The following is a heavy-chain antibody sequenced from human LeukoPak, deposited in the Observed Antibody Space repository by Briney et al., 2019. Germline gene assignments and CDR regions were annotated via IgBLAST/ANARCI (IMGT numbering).Heavy chain of an antibody. CDR2: ISTGGDNT. Sequence: GGSLRLSCAASGFTFSRYAMNWVRQAPEKGLEWVSYISTGGDNTFYADSLKGRFTVSRDNAKNSLFLQVDSLRAEDTAVYYCARSFCTSVSCPKGHYYYVMDVWGQGTTVTVSS. CDR3: ARSFCTSVSCPKGHYYYVMDV. D-gene: IGHD2-8*02. CDR1: GFTFSRYA. V-gene: IGHV3-21*01. J-gene: IGHJ6*02.